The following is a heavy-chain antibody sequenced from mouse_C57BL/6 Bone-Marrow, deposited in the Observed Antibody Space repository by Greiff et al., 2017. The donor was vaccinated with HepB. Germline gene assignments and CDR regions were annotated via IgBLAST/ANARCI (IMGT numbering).Heavy chain of an antibody. CDR3: ARHGGGYSSFFAY. Sequence: EVQRVESGGGLVQPGESLKLSCESNEYAFPSHDMSWVRKTPEKRLELVAAINSDGGSTYYPDTMERRFSISRDNTKKTLYMQMSSLRSEDTSLYYCARHGGGYSSFFAYWGQGTLVTVSA. J-gene: IGHJ3*01. V-gene: IGHV5-2*01. D-gene: IGHD1-1*01. CDR2: INSDGGST. CDR1: EYAFPSHD.